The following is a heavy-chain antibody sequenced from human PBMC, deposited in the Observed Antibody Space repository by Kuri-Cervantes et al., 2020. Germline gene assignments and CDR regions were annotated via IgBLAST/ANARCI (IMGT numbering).Heavy chain of an antibody. CDR3: ARVHSSGYYYTYYYGMDV. CDR2: ISAYNGNT. V-gene: IGHV1-18*01. J-gene: IGHJ6*02. Sequence: GGSLRLSCKASGYTFTSYGVSWVRQAPGQGLEWMGWISAYNGNTNYVQKLQGRVTMTTDTSTSTAYMELRSLRSDDTAVYYCARVHSSGYYYTYYYGMDVWGQGTTVTVSS. CDR1: GYTFTSYG. D-gene: IGHD3-22*01.